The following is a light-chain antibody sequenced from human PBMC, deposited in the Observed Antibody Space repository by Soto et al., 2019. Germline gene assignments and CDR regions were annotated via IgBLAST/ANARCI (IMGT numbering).Light chain of an antibody. CDR2: SND. CDR3: AAWDASLNIWV. J-gene: IGLJ3*02. Sequence: QSVLTQSPSASGTPGQRVTISCSGTTSNIGTTAVNWYQHLPGTAPKGLIYSNDLRRSGVPDRFSASKSGTSASLGISGLQSEDEADYYCAAWDASLNIWVFGGGTKLTVL. V-gene: IGLV1-44*01. CDR1: TSNIGTTA.